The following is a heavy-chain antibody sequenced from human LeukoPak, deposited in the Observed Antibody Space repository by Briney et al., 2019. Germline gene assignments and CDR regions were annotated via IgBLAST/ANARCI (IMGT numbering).Heavy chain of an antibody. D-gene: IGHD1-26*01. J-gene: IGHJ4*02. CDR1: GGSISGYH. CDR2: IYASGST. Sequence: PSETLSLTCTVSGGSISGYHWSWIRQPAGKGLEWIGRIYASGSTNYNPSLKSRVTISVDTSKNQFSLKLSSVTAADTAVYYCARAPGHYSGSYYHPNWGQGTLVTVSS. V-gene: IGHV4-4*07. CDR3: ARAPGHYSGSYYHPN.